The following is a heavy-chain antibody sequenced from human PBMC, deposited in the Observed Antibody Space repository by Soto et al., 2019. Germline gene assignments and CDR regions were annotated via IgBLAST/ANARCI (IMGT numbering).Heavy chain of an antibody. Sequence: QVQLKESGSGLVKPAQILSLTCAVSGGSITSGGFSWSWIRQPPGKGLEWIGYVHHTGNTDYHPSLGSRVTISLDRSRNLFSLNLTSVTAADTATYYCAKECGGTCLDAFDVWGPGTTVIVSS. CDR3: AKECGGTCLDAFDV. V-gene: IGHV4-30-2*01. J-gene: IGHJ3*01. CDR2: VHHTGNT. CDR1: GGSITSGGFS. D-gene: IGHD2-15*01.